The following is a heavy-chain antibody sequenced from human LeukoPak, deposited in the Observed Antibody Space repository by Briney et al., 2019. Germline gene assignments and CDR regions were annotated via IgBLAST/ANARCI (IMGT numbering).Heavy chain of an antibody. J-gene: IGHJ6*02. CDR2: ISGSGGST. V-gene: IGHV3-23*01. D-gene: IGHD4-17*01. CDR1: GFTFSSYA. CDR3: AKDGRYGDFRYYYYYYGMDV. Sequence: GGSLRLSCAAPGFTFSSYAMSWVRQAPGKGLEWVSAISGSGGSTYYADSVKGRFTISRDNSKNTLYLQMNSLRAEDTAVYYCAKDGRYGDFRYYYYYYGMDVWGQGTTVTVSS.